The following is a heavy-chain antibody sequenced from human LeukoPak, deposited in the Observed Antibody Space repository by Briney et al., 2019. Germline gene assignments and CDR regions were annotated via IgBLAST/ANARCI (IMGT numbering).Heavy chain of an antibody. CDR1: GFTFSSYA. V-gene: IGHV3-30-3*01. D-gene: IGHD3-3*01. J-gene: IGHJ4*02. Sequence: PGGSLRLSCAASGFTFSSYAMHWVRQAPGKGLEWVAVISYDGSNKYYADSVKGRFTISRDNSKNTLYLQMNSLRAEDTAVYYCAKVGLRFLEWLLYFDYWGQGTLVTVSS. CDR3: AKVGLRFLEWLLYFDY. CDR2: ISYDGSNK.